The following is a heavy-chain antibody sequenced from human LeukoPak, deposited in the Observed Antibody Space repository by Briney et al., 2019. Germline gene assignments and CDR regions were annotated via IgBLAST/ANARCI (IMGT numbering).Heavy chain of an antibody. J-gene: IGHJ4*02. CDR2: INWNGGST. CDR3: ALLAVASDFDY. Sequence: GGSLRLSCAASGFTFDDYGMSWVRQAPGKGLEWVSGINWNGGSTGYADSVKGRFTISRDNAKNSLYLQMNSLRVEDTGVYYCALLAVASDFDYWGQGALVTVSS. D-gene: IGHD6-19*01. V-gene: IGHV3-20*04. CDR1: GFTFDDYG.